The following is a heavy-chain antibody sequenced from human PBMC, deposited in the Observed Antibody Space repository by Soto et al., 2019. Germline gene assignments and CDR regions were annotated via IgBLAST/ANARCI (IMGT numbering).Heavy chain of an antibody. J-gene: IGHJ6*03. D-gene: IGHD2-15*01. Sequence: PGGSLRLSCAACGFTFSSYGMHWVRQAPGKGLEWVAVISYDGSNKYYADSVKGRFTISRDNSKNTLYLQMNSLRAEDTAVYYCARDNVVVVAATPYYYYYMDVWGKGTTVTVSS. V-gene: IGHV3-30*03. CDR2: ISYDGSNK. CDR3: ARDNVVVVAATPYYYYYMDV. CDR1: GFTFSSYG.